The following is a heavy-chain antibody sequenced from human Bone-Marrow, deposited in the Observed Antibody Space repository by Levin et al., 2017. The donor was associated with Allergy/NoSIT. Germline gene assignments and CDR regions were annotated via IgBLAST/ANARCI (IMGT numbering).Heavy chain of an antibody. CDR1: GFTFSSYG. D-gene: IGHD3-3*01. J-gene: IGHJ6*02. CDR3: ARVKDDFWSGYPKPYYYGMDV. CDR2: IWYDGSNK. V-gene: IGHV3-33*01. Sequence: GGSLRLSCAASGFTFSSYGMHWVRQAPGKGLEWVAVIWYDGSNKYYADSVKGRFTISRDNSKNTLYLQMNSLRAEDTAVYYCARVKDDFWSGYPKPYYYGMDVWGQGTTVTVSS.